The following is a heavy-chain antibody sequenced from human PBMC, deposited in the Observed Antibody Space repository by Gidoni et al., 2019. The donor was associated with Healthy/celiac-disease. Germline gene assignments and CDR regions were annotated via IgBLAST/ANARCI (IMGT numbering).Heavy chain of an antibody. Sequence: EVQLVESGGGLVQPGGSLRLSCAASGFTFSSYEMNWVRQAPGKGLEWVSYISSSGSTIYYADSVKGRFTISRDNAKNSLYLQMNSLRAEDTAVYYCARTHYYGSGRYYYYYYGMDVWGQGTTVTVSS. V-gene: IGHV3-48*03. CDR2: ISSSGSTI. J-gene: IGHJ6*02. CDR3: ARTHYYGSGRYYYYYYGMDV. CDR1: GFTFSSYE. D-gene: IGHD3-10*01.